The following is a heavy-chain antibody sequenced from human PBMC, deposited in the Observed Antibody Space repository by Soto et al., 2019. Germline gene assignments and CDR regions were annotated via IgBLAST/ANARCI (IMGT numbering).Heavy chain of an antibody. CDR1: GFTFSNYA. Sequence: VQILESGGGLVQPAGSLTLSCAASGFTFSNYAMSWVREAPGKGLEWVSDISSSGESTYYADSVRGRFTISRDNSKNTLYLQMNSLRAEDTAVYYCAKEYCSSSDCRIYNWFDPWGQGTLVTVSS. V-gene: IGHV3-23*01. J-gene: IGHJ5*02. D-gene: IGHD2-2*01. CDR2: ISSSGEST. CDR3: AKEYCSSSDCRIYNWFDP.